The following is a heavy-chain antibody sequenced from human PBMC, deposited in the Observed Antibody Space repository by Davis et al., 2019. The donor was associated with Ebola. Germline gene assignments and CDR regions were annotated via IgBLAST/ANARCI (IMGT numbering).Heavy chain of an antibody. CDR2: IWYDGSNK. CDR3: ARAPYMTTVYYYGMDV. Sequence: GESLKISCAASGCSFSSYGIHRDRLPPGKGLARVAVIWYDGSNKYYADPVKGRFTISRDNSKNTLYLQMNSLRAEDTAVYYCARAPYMTTVYYYGMDVWGQGTTVTVSS. V-gene: IGHV3-33*01. J-gene: IGHJ6*02. D-gene: IGHD4-11*01. CDR1: GCSFSSYG.